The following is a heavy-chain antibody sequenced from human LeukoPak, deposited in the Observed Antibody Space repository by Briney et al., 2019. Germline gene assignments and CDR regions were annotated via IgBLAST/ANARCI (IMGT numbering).Heavy chain of an antibody. D-gene: IGHD3-9*01. Sequence: SETLSLTCAVSGYSISSSYYWGWIRQPPGKGLEWIGSIYHSGSTYYNPSLKSRVTISVDTSKNQFSLKLSSVTAADTAVYYCARQAGYFDWLDYWGQGTLVTVSS. J-gene: IGHJ4*02. CDR3: ARQAGYFDWLDY. CDR1: GYSISSSYY. V-gene: IGHV4-38-2*01. CDR2: IYHSGST.